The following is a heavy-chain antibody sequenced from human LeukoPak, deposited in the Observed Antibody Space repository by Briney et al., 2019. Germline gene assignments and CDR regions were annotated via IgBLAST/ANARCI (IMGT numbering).Heavy chain of an antibody. CDR3: ARESGYSGGWYYFDY. D-gene: IGHD6-19*01. V-gene: IGHV6-1*01. CDR2: TYYRSKWYN. J-gene: IGHJ4*02. Sequence: SQTLSLTCAISGDSVSTTSAGWNWIRQSPSRGLEWLGRTYYRSKWYNDYAVSVKSRITINPDTSKNQFSLQLNSVTPEDTAVYYCARESGYSGGWYYFDYWGQGTLVTVSS. CDR1: GDSVSTTSAG.